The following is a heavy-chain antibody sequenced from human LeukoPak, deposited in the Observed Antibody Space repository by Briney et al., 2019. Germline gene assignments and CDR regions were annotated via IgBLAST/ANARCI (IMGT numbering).Heavy chain of an antibody. CDR2: IYTSGST. CDR1: GDSISSYY. V-gene: IGHV4-4*07. D-gene: IGHD3-22*01. Sequence: SETLSLTCTVSGDSISSYYWSWIRQPAGKGLEWIGRIYTSGSTNYNPSLKSRGTMSVDTSNNQCSLKLSSVTAADTAVYYCARGKESSGYFYYFDYWGQGTLVTVSS. J-gene: IGHJ4*02. CDR3: ARGKESSGYFYYFDY.